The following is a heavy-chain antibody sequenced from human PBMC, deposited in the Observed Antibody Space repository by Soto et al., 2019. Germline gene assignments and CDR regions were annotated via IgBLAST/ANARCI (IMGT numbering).Heavy chain of an antibody. Sequence: QITLKESGPTLVRPTQTLTLTCSFSGFSLNTNGLGVGWIRQPPGKALEWLAFIYWDEDKRYSPSLKTRLTVTTDTSKNEVVLTLTNLDAVDTGTYYCAWWNYESGLDVWGQGTTVTVSS. CDR2: IYWDEDK. J-gene: IGHJ6*02. CDR1: GFSLNTNGLG. CDR3: AWWNYESGLDV. D-gene: IGHD1-7*01. V-gene: IGHV2-5*02.